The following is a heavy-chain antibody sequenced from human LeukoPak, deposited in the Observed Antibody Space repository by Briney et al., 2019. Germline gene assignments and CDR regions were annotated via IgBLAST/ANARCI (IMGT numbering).Heavy chain of an antibody. CDR3: AGETGFKRRYFDY. D-gene: IGHD3-9*01. V-gene: IGHV4-34*01. CDR1: GGSFSGYY. CDR2: INHSGST. J-gene: IGHJ4*02. Sequence: SETLSLTCAVYGGSFSGYYWSWVRQPPGKGLEWIGDINHSGSTNYNPSLKSRVTISVDTSKNQFSLKLSSVAAADTAVYYCAGETGFKRRYFDYWGQGTLVTVSS.